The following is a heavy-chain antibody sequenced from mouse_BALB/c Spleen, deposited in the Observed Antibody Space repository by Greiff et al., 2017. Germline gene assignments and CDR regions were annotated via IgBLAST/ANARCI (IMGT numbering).Heavy chain of an antibody. J-gene: IGHJ2*01. V-gene: IGHV1-87*01. Sequence: VQLQQSGAELARPGASVKLSCKASGYTFTSYWMQWVKQRPGQGLEWIGAIYPGDGDTRYTQKFKGKATLTADKSSSTAYMQLSSLASEDSAVYYCARWVTTVVATGDYWGQGTTLTVSS. D-gene: IGHD1-1*01. CDR1: GYTFTSYW. CDR3: ARWVTTVVATGDY. CDR2: IYPGDGDT.